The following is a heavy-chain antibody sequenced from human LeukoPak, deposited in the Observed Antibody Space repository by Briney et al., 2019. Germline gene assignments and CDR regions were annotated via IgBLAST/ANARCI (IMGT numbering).Heavy chain of an antibody. CDR3: AKQEIYDFWSGYYSNWFDP. J-gene: IGHJ5*02. D-gene: IGHD3-3*01. V-gene: IGHV3-23*01. CDR2: ISGSGGST. Sequence: PGGSLRLSCAASGFTSSSYAMSWVRQAPGKGLEWVSAISGSGGSTYYADSVKGRFTISRDNSKNTLYLQMNSLRAEDTAVYYCAKQEIYDFWSGYYSNWFDPWGQGTLVTVSS. CDR1: GFTSSSYA.